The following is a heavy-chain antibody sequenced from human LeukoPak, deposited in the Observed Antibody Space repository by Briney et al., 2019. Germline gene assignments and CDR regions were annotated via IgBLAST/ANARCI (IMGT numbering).Heavy chain of an antibody. CDR1: GFTVSSNY. V-gene: IGHV3-48*01. Sequence: GRSLRLSCAASGFTVSSNYMNWVRQAPGKGLEWVSYISSSSSTIYYADSVKGRFTISRDNAKNSLYLQMNSLRAEDTAVYYCAREPSSSWGLYYYYGMDVWGQGTTVTVSS. J-gene: IGHJ6*02. CDR3: AREPSSSWGLYYYYGMDV. D-gene: IGHD6-13*01. CDR2: ISSSSSTI.